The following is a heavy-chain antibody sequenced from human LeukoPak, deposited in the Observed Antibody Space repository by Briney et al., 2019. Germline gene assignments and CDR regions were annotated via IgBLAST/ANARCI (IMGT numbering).Heavy chain of an antibody. V-gene: IGHV1-46*01. CDR1: GYSFTSNY. CDR2: IYPRDGST. Sequence: ASVKVSCKASGYSFTSNYIHWVRQASGQGLEWMGMIYPRDGSTSYAQKFQGRVTVTRDTSTSTVHMELSGLRSEDTAVYYCARDQEAFDYWGQGTLVTVSS. J-gene: IGHJ4*02. CDR3: ARDQEAFDY.